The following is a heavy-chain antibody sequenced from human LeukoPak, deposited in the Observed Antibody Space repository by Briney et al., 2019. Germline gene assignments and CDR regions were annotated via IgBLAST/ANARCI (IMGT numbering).Heavy chain of an antibody. Sequence: GGSLRLSCAASGFTFSNFGMHWVRQAPGKGLEWVTFIRYDGSNDYYADSVKGRFTISRDNSRNTLYLQMNSLRAEDTAVYYCAKNRLTYYYDSSGYDAFDYWGQGTLVTVSS. CDR3: AKNRLTYYYDSSGYDAFDY. D-gene: IGHD3-22*01. J-gene: IGHJ4*02. CDR2: IRYDGSND. CDR1: GFTFSNFG. V-gene: IGHV3-30*02.